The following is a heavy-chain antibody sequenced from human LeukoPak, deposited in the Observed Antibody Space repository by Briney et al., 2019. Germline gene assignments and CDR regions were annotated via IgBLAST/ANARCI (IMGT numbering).Heavy chain of an antibody. CDR3: ARHRKNSGSYWPRLDY. Sequence: SQTLSLTCTVSGGSISSDDYYWSWIRQPPGKGLEWIGYIYFSGTTYYNPSLKSRVTISIDTSKNQFSLKLSSVTAADRAVYYCARHRKNSGSYWPRLDYWGQGILVTVSS. J-gene: IGHJ4*02. CDR1: GGSISSDDYY. V-gene: IGHV4-30-4*01. CDR2: IYFSGTT. D-gene: IGHD1-26*01.